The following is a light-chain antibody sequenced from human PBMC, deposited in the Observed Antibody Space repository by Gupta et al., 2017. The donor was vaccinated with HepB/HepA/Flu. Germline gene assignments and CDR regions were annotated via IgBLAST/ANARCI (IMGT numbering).Light chain of an antibody. CDR2: DVS. J-gene: IGLJ3*02. Sequence: QSALTQPDSVSGSPGQSITISCTGTSSDVGGYNYVSWYQQHPGKAPKLMIYDVSNRTSGVSNRFSGSKSGNTASLTISGLQADDEADYYCSSYTSSSTRLFGGGTKLTVL. CDR1: SSDVGGYNY. CDR3: SSYTSSSTRL. V-gene: IGLV2-14*01.